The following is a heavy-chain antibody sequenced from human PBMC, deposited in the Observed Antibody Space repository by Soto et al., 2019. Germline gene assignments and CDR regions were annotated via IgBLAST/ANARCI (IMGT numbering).Heavy chain of an antibody. CDR2: ISWNSDSI. CDR3: VRGGGGGLFDP. J-gene: IGHJ5*02. V-gene: IGHV3-9*01. D-gene: IGHD2-15*01. CDR1: GFTFDDYA. Sequence: GGSLRLSCAASGFTFDDYAMHWIRQAPGKGLEWVSGISWNSDSITYAGSVKGRFTISRDNAKRSLYLQMMSLTAEDTAIYYCVRGGGGGLFDPWGQGTMVTVSS.